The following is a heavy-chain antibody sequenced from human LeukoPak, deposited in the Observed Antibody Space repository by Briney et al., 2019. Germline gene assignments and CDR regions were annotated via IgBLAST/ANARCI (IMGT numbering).Heavy chain of an antibody. V-gene: IGHV3-74*01. CDR3: AGGPGAFDI. CDR2: INSDGSST. J-gene: IGHJ3*02. CDR1: GFMSSSYW. Sequence: GGSLTLSCVASGFMSSSYWMNWVRQAPGKGLVWVSRINSDGSSTSYADSVKGRFTISRDNAKNTLFLQMNSLRAEDTAVYYCAGGPGAFDIWGEGTMVTVSS.